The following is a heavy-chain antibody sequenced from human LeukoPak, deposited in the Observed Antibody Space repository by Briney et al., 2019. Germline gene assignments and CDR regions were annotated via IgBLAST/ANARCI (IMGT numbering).Heavy chain of an antibody. J-gene: IGHJ6*02. CDR1: GGSISSGGYY. D-gene: IGHD6-13*01. Sequence: PSQTLSLTCTVSGGSISSGGYYWSWIRQHPGKGLEWIGYIYYSGSTYYNPSLKSRVTISVDTSKNQFSLKLSSVTAADTAVYYCARDSSSPRRLDHYGMDVWGQGTTVTVSS. V-gene: IGHV4-31*03. CDR2: IYYSGST. CDR3: ARDSSSPRRLDHYGMDV.